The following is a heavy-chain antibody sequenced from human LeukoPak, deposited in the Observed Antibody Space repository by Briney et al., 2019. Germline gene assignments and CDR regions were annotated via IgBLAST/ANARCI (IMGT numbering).Heavy chain of an antibody. J-gene: IGHJ6*03. CDR1: GYTFTSYG. V-gene: IGHV1-18*01. Sequence: GASVKVSCKASGYTFTSYGISWVRQAPGQGLEWMGWISAYNGNTNYAQKLQGRVTMTTDTSTSTAYMELRSLRSDDTAVYYCASIDFWSGYFHMDVWGKGTTVTVSS. D-gene: IGHD3-3*01. CDR3: ASIDFWSGYFHMDV. CDR2: ISAYNGNT.